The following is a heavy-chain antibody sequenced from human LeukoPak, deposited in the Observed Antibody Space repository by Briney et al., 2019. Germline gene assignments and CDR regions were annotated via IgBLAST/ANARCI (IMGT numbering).Heavy chain of an antibody. CDR2: KSYDGSNK. D-gene: IGHD6-19*01. V-gene: IGHV3-30*03. J-gene: IGHJ3*02. CDR3: ARGQWLVLDAFDI. CDR1: GFTFSSYG. Sequence: GGSLRLSCAASGFTFSSYGMHWVRQAPGKGLEWVAVKSYDGSNKYYADSVKGRFTISRDNSKNTLYLQMNSLRAEDTAVYYCARGQWLVLDAFDIWGQGTMVTVSS.